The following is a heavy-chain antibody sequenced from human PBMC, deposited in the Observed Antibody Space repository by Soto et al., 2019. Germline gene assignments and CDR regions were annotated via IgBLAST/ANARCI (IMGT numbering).Heavy chain of an antibody. Sequence: PSETLSLTCTVSGGSISSYYWSWIRQPPGKGLEWIGYIYYSATTNYNPSLKSRVTISVDTSKNQFSLKLTSVTAADTAVYYCARYNAASGTYYFDFWGQGALVTVSS. CDR1: GGSISSYY. CDR3: ARYNAASGTYYFDF. J-gene: IGHJ4*02. CDR2: IYYSATT. D-gene: IGHD6-13*01. V-gene: IGHV4-59*01.